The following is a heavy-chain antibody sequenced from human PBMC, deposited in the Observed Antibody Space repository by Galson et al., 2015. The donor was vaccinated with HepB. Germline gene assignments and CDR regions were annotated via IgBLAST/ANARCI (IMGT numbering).Heavy chain of an antibody. CDR2: IRSNTYGGTT. D-gene: IGHD1-7*01. V-gene: IGHV3-49*03. J-gene: IGHJ4*02. Sequence: SLRLSCAVSRLSFGDYAMSWFRRAPGKGLEWVGFIRSNTYGGTTKYAASLKGRFSISRDDSKSIAYLQMNSLKTEDTAVYFCTSGNFDGPIDYWGQGTRVAVSS. CDR1: RLSFGDYA. CDR3: TSGNFDGPIDY.